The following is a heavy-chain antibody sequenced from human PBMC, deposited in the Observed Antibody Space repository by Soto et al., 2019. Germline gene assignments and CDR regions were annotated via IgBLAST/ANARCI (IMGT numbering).Heavy chain of an antibody. J-gene: IGHJ5*02. V-gene: IGHV1-58*02. CDR2: IVVGSGNT. Sequence: GASVKVSCKASGFTFTSSAMQWVRQARGQRLEWIGWIVVGSGNTNYAQKFQERVTITRDMSTSTAYMELSSLRSEDTAVYYCAADLNYDFWSGPPNWFDPWGQETLVTVSS. CDR1: GFTFTSSA. D-gene: IGHD3-3*01. CDR3: AADLNYDFWSGPPNWFDP.